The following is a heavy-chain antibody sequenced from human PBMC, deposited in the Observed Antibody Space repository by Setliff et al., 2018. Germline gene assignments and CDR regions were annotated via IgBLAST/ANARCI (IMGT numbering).Heavy chain of an antibody. V-gene: IGHV1-69*05. CDR1: GGTFRSYG. CDR2: TIPMFGSA. Sequence: ASVKVSCKASGGTFRSYGISWVRQAPGQGLEWMGGTIPMFGSANYAQKFQGRVTIITDESTSTAFMQLSSLRSEDTAVYYCVREGVDSRSSSDYRYYMDVWGKGTTVTVSS. D-gene: IGHD3-22*01. CDR3: VREGVDSRSSSDYRYYMDV. J-gene: IGHJ6*03.